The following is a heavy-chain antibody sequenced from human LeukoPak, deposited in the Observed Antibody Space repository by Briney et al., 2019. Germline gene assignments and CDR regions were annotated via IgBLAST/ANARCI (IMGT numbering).Heavy chain of an antibody. J-gene: IGHJ6*02. CDR1: GGSFSGYY. CDR3: ARVYGSGSYVYYYYGMDV. CDR2: INHSGST. D-gene: IGHD3-10*01. Sequence: SETLSLTCAVYGGSFSGYYWSWIRQPLGKGLEWIREINHSGSTNYNPSLRSRVTISVDTSKNQFSLKLSSVTAADTAVYYCARVYGSGSYVYYYYGMDVWGQGTTVTVSS. V-gene: IGHV4-34*01.